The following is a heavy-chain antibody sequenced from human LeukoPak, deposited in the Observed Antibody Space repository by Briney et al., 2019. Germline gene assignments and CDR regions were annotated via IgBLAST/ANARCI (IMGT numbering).Heavy chain of an antibody. V-gene: IGHV4-34*01. J-gene: IGHJ4*02. CDR3: ARGNILTGYCFDF. CDR2: IHYTGAT. Sequence: PSETLSLTCAVYGGSITGYYWSWIRQTPGRGLEWVGEIHYTGATSYDPSLKSRATISTDTSKNQFSLRLSSVTAADTAVYYCARGNILTGYCFDFWGQGALVTVSS. CDR1: GGSITGYY. D-gene: IGHD3-9*01.